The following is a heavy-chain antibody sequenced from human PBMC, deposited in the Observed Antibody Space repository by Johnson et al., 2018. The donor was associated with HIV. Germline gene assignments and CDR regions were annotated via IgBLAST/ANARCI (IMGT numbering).Heavy chain of an antibody. CDR1: GFTFTTYD. CDR3: AKGIGHSYRGTHDAFDV. J-gene: IGHJ3*01. Sequence: QMMLVESGGGVVQPGGSLRLSCVASGFTFTTYDFHWVRQAPGKGLEWVAFIRSNGRDQYYGDSVKGRFTISSDDSNNTVDLQMNTLTPDDTAVYYCAKGIGHSYRGTHDAFDVWGQGTMVTVSA. V-gene: IGHV3-30*02. CDR2: IRSNGRDQ. D-gene: IGHD3/OR15-3a*01.